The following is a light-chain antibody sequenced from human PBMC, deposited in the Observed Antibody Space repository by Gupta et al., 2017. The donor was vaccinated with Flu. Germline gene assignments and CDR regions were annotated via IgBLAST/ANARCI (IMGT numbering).Light chain of an antibody. J-gene: IGKJ2*01. CDR1: QSISSW. V-gene: IGKV1-5*03. Sequence: IQMTQFICTLSASVGDRVTLTCRASQSISSWLAWYQQKPGKAPKLLIYKASSVESGVPSRFSGSGSGTEFTLTISSRQPEDFATYYCQHENSCSFTFGQGTKMDIK. CDR2: KAS. CDR3: QHENSCSFT.